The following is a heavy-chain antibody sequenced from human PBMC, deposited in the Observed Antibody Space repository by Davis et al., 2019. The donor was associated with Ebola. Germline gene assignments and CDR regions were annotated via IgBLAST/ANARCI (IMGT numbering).Heavy chain of an antibody. CDR2: TQYDGSNK. J-gene: IGHJ4*02. V-gene: IGHV3-30*02. Sequence: GESLKISCAASGFTFSSYGMHWVRQAPGKGLEWVSFTQYDGSNKYYADSVKGRFTISRDNSENTVYLQMNSLRVEDTAIYYCAKDPYSSTSRSDYWGQGTLVTVSS. CDR1: GFTFSSYG. CDR3: AKDPYSSTSRSDY. D-gene: IGHD6-6*01.